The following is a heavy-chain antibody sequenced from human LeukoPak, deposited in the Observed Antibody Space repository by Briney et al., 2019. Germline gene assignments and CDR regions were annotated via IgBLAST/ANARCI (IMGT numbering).Heavy chain of an antibody. CDR2: ILYDGSNK. CDR3: ARGGLHYYDSSGFDY. D-gene: IGHD3-22*01. Sequence: HPGGSLRLSCAASGFTFSSYSMNWVRQAPGKGLECVAVILYDGSNKYYADSVKGRFTISRDNSKNTVYLQMNSLRAEDTAVYYCARGGLHYYDSSGFDYWGQGTLVTVSS. CDR1: GFTFSSYS. J-gene: IGHJ4*02. V-gene: IGHV3-30*03.